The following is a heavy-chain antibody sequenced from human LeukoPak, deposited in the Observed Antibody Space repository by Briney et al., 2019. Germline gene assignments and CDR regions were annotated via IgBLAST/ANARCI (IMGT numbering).Heavy chain of an antibody. V-gene: IGHV3-74*01. CDR1: EFTFSSYT. J-gene: IGHJ4*02. Sequence: GGSLRLSCAASEFTFSSYTMNWVRQAPGKGLVWVSRVNNDGSATTYADSVKGRFTISRDNAKSTLFLQMNSLRAEDTAVYYCTRGWSGSPDYWGQGTLVTVSS. D-gene: IGHD1-26*01. CDR2: VNNDGSAT. CDR3: TRGWSGSPDY.